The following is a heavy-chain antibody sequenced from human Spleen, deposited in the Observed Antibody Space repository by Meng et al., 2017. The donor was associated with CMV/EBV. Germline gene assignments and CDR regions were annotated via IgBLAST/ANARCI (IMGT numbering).Heavy chain of an antibody. CDR3: ARDLQYCGSTSCYDDCFDP. V-gene: IGHV1-18*01. J-gene: IGHJ5*02. Sequence: FTDCGISGVGQAPGQGLEWMGWISAYNGDTNYARSLRGRVTMTTDTSTTTAYMELRSLRSDDTAVYYCARDLQYCGSTSCYDDCFDPWGQGTLVTVSS. CDR1: FTDCG. D-gene: IGHD2-2*01. CDR2: ISAYNGDT.